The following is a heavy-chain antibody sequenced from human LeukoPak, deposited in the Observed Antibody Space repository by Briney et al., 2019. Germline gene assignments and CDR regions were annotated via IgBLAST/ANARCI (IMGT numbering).Heavy chain of an antibody. CDR1: GFTVSSTY. D-gene: IGHD5-18*01. CDR3: ARDLLRGYSYGCFEY. CDR2: ISRSGTTI. J-gene: IGHJ4*02. Sequence: GGSLRLSCAASGFTVSSTYMSWVRQAPGKGLEWVSYISRSGTTIYYADSVKGRFTISRDNAKNSLYLQMNSLRAEDTAVYYCARDLLRGYSYGCFEYWGQGTLVTVSS. V-gene: IGHV3-11*04.